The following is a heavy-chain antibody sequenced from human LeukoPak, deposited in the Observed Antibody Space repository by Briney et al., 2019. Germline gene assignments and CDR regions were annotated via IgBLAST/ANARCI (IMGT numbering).Heavy chain of an antibody. D-gene: IGHD4-23*01. Sequence: GGSLRLSCATSGFIFRSYWMSWVRQAPGKGLECVANLKEDGSDKYYVDSVKGRFTISRDNAKNSLYLQMNSLRAEDTAVYYCARDPSLYGGNGIDYWGQGTLVTVSS. CDR3: ARDPSLYGGNGIDY. CDR2: LKEDGSDK. V-gene: IGHV3-7*01. J-gene: IGHJ4*02. CDR1: GFIFRSYW.